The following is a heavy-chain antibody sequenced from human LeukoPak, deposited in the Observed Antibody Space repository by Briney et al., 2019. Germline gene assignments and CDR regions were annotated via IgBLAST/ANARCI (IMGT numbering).Heavy chain of an antibody. D-gene: IGHD1-1*01. Sequence: GGSLRLSCAASGFTFNSNWMSWVRQAPGNGLEWVANIKPDVSQRYYVDSVRGRFTISRDNAKNSLYLQMNSLRAEDTAVYYCARDYNWGWDYWGQGTLVTVSS. CDR3: ARDYNWGWDY. V-gene: IGHV3-7*01. CDR2: IKPDVSQR. CDR1: GFTFNSNW. J-gene: IGHJ4*02.